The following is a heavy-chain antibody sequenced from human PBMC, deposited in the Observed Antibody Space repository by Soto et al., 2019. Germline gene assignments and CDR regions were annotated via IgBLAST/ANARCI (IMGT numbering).Heavy chain of an antibody. V-gene: IGHV1-18*04. CDR2: ISAYNGNT. Sequence: QVQLVQSGAEVKKPGASVKVSCKASGYTFTSYGISWVRQAPGQGLEWMGWISAYNGNTNYAQKLQGRVTMTTDTSTSTAYMELRSLRSDDTAVYYCAIPPRGRKRGGWAAAFDIWGQGTMVTVSS. CDR1: GYTFTSYG. J-gene: IGHJ3*02. D-gene: IGHD3-16*01. CDR3: AIPPRGRKRGGWAAAFDI.